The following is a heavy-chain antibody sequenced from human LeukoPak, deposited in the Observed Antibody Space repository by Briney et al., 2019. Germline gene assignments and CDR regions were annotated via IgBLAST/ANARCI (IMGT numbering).Heavy chain of an antibody. V-gene: IGHV3-30*18. D-gene: IGHD3-22*01. CDR1: GFTFSSYG. CDR2: ISYDGSNK. CDR3: AKSKSYYDSSGRGPIDY. Sequence: PGGSLRLSCAASGFTFSSYGMHWVRQAPGKGLEWVAVISYDGSNKYYADSVKGRFTISRDNSKNTLYLQMNSLRAEDTAVYYCAKSKSYYDSSGRGPIDYWGQGTLVTVSS. J-gene: IGHJ4*02.